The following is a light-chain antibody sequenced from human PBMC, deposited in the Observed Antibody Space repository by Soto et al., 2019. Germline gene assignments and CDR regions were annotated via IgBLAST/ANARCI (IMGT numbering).Light chain of an antibody. V-gene: IGKV3-20*01. Sequence: VLKQSPGTLSLYKGERATLSCRASQSVSSSYLAWYQQKPGQAPRLLIYGASSRATGIPDRFSGTGSGTDFTLTISRLEPEDFAVYYCQQYDSSPKTFGQGTKVDIK. CDR3: QQYDSSPKT. J-gene: IGKJ1*01. CDR2: GAS. CDR1: QSVSSSY.